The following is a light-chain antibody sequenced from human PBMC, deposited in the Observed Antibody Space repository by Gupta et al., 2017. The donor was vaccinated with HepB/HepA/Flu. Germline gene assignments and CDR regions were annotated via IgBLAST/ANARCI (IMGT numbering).Light chain of an antibody. CDR3: QQNDNIPVT. CDR1: QSISSY. Sequence: DIQMTQSPSSLSTSVGDRVTITCRASQSISSYLNWYQQRPGKAPKLLIYAASSLQSGVPSRFSGSGSETDFTLTISRLQPEDFATYYCQQNDNIPVTFGQGTRMEIK. J-gene: IGKJ5*01. V-gene: IGKV1-39*01. CDR2: AAS.